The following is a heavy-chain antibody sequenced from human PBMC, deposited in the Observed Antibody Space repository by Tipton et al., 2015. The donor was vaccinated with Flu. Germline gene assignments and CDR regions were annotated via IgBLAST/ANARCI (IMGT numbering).Heavy chain of an antibody. CDR1: GFTFGNYW. CDR2: INQDGSVY. V-gene: IGHV3-7*01. J-gene: IGHJ4*02. D-gene: IGHD2-2*01. Sequence: SLRLSCAASGFTFGNYWMHWVRQAPGKGLEWVANINQDGSVYYYVDSVKGRCIITSDNAKNSLYLQMNNLSAEDTAVYYCGRASGGSSSHWGQGTLVTVSS. CDR3: GRASGGSSSH.